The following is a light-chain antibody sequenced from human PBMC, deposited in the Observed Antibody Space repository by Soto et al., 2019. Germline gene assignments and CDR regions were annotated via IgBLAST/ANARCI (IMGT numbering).Light chain of an antibody. Sequence: DIQMTQSPSSLSASVGDRVNISCRASQGISNYLAWYQQKPGKVPKLLIYAASTLQSGVPSRFSGSGSGTDFTLTISSLQPEDVATYYCPKYNSAPRTFGQGTNVEIK. J-gene: IGKJ1*01. CDR1: QGISNY. CDR3: PKYNSAPRT. V-gene: IGKV1-27*01. CDR2: AAS.